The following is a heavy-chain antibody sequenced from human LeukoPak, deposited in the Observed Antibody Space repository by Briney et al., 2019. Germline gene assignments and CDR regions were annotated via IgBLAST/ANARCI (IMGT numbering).Heavy chain of an antibody. CDR2: ISGSGGST. CDR3: AKGRNYYDSSGSLY. Sequence: PGGSLRLSCAASGFTFSSYAMSWVRQAPGKGLEWVSAISGSGGSTCYADSVKGRFTISRDNSKNTLYLQMNSLRAEDTAVYYCAKGRNYYDSSGSLYWGQGTLVTVSS. J-gene: IGHJ4*02. V-gene: IGHV3-23*01. D-gene: IGHD3-22*01. CDR1: GFTFSSYA.